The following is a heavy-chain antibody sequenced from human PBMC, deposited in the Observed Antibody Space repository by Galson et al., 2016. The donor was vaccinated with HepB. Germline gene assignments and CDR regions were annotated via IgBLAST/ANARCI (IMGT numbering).Heavy chain of an antibody. D-gene: IGHD2/OR15-2a*01. CDR2: ISYDGCHK. J-gene: IGHJ6*02. CDR3: AKYQHYFWGMDV. V-gene: IGHV3-30*04. Sequence: SLRLSCSASGFTFSDYSIHWVRPAPSKGLGVVAMISYDGCHKYSSNPVRGRFPIPRDNSQNPLYLHMSSLNVEDTAIYYCAKYQHYFWGMDVWGQGTRVTVSS. CDR1: GFTFSDYS.